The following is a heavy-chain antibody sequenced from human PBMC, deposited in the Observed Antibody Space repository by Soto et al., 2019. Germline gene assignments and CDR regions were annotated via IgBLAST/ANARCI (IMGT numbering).Heavy chain of an antibody. CDR1: GYTLTELS. J-gene: IGHJ5*02. CDR3: ATSPYGSGSYGWFDP. CDR2: FDPEDGET. Sequence: QVQLVQSGAEVKKPGASVKVSCKVSGYTLTELSMHWVRQAPGKGLEWMGGFDPEDGETIYAQKFQGRVTMTEDTSXXTAYMELSSLRSEDTAVYYCATSPYGSGSYGWFDPWGQGTLVTVSS. D-gene: IGHD3-10*01. V-gene: IGHV1-24*01.